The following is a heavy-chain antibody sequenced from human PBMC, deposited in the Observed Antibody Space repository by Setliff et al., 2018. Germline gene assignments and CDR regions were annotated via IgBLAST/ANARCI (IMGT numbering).Heavy chain of an antibody. CDR1: GGSFSGYY. V-gene: IGHV4-34*01. CDR2: INHSGST. CDR3: ARGSRKEYSSSWYLSDY. Sequence: PSETLSLTCAVYGGSFSGYYWSWIRQPPGKGLEWIGEINHSGSTNYNPSLKSRVTISVDTSKNQFPLKLSSVTAADTAVYYCARGSRKEYSSSWYLSDYWGQGTLVTVS. J-gene: IGHJ4*02. D-gene: IGHD6-13*01.